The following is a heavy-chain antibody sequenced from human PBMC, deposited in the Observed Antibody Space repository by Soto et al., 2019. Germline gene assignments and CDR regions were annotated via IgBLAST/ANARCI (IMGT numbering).Heavy chain of an antibody. CDR3: ARSYHLWSPYFSLGNQRDN. CDR1: GFDFKTYA. Sequence: QEQLLASGGAVVQPGKSLRLSCVASGFDFKTYAMNWVRQVPGRGLEWLAVISADGSDAYYTASVKGRFTIARDNSKNTLYLQMSSLTSDDTAHSYCARSYHLWSPYFSLGNQRDNGGQGTLVAVSS. D-gene: IGHD3-3*02. J-gene: IGHJ4*02. CDR2: ISADGSDA. V-gene: IGHV3-30*04.